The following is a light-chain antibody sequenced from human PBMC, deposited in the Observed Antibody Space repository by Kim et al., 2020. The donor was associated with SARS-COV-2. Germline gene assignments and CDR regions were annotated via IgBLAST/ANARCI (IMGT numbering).Light chain of an antibody. CDR1: QSVFYSSNNKNY. V-gene: IGKV4-1*01. CDR3: QQYFSLPLT. Sequence: DIVMTQSPESLAVSLGERATINCKSSQSVFYSSNNKNYLAWYQQKPGQPPKLLIYWASTRESGVPDRFSGSGSGTDFTLTISSLQVEDVAVYCCQQYFSLPLTFGGGTKVDIK. CDR2: WAS. J-gene: IGKJ4*01.